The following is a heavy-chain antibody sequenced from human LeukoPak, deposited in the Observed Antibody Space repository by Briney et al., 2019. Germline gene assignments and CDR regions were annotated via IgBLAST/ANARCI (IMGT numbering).Heavy chain of an antibody. CDR1: GGSLSSSNW. D-gene: IGHD3-3*01. CDR2: IFHSGST. V-gene: IGHV4-4*02. Sequence: SETLSLTCAVSGGSLSSSNWWSWVRQPPGKGLEWIGEIFHSGSTNYNPSLKSRVTISEDKSKNQLSLKLSSVTAADTAVYYCARLPFGYYGMDVWGQGTTVTVSS. CDR3: ARLPFGYYGMDV. J-gene: IGHJ6*02.